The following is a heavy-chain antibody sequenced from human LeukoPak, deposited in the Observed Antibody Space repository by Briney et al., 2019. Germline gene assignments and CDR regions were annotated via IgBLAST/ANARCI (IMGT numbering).Heavy chain of an antibody. CDR1: GGSIGTYY. D-gene: IGHD3-16*02. CDR3: ARHIGGGIEDMDV. Sequence: SETLSLACTVSGGSIGTYYWSWVRQSPGTGLEWIGYIYVTGTRYNPYLQSRVTISVDRSRNQFFLKMTSVTAADTAVYYCARHIGGGIEDMDVWGRGTKVTVSS. CDR2: IYVTGT. V-gene: IGHV4-59*08. J-gene: IGHJ6*03.